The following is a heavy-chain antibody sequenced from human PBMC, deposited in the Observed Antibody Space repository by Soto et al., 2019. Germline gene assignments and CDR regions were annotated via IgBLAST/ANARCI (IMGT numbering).Heavy chain of an antibody. V-gene: IGHV4-34*01. J-gene: IGHJ5*02. D-gene: IGHD1-26*01. CDR2: INHSGST. CDR1: GGTFSDYD. CDR3: ARGMVGATNWNWFEP. Sequence: SETLSLTCAVYGGTFSDYDWNWIRQPPGKGLEWIGEINHSGSTNYNPSLKSRVTISVDTSKNHFSLKLSSVTAADTAVYSCARGMVGATNWNWFEPWGQGATVTVSS.